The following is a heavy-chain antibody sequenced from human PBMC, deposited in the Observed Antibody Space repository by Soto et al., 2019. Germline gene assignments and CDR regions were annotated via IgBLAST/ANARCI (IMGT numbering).Heavy chain of an antibody. CDR3: AKDRAPRHIVVVVAATGPFDY. CDR2: ISGSGGST. V-gene: IGHV3-23*01. CDR1: GFTFSSYA. D-gene: IGHD2-15*01. Sequence: GSLRLSCAASGFTFSSYAMSWVRQAPGKGLEWVSAISGSGGSTYYADSVKGRFTISRDNSKNTLYLQMNSLRAEDTAVYYCAKDRAPRHIVVVVAATGPFDYWGQGTLVTVSS. J-gene: IGHJ4*02.